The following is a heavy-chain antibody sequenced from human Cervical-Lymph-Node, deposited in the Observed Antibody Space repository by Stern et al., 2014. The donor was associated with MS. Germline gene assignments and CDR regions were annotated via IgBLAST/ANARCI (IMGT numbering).Heavy chain of an antibody. CDR3: AKDTGIAVAGLFDY. V-gene: IGHV3-9*01. CDR1: GFTFDDYA. Sequence: VQLVESGGGLVQPGRSLRLSCAASGFTFDDYAMHWVRQAPGKGLEWVSGISWNSGSIGYADSVKGRFTISRDNAKNSLYLQMNSLRAEDTALYYCAKDTGIAVAGLFDYWGQGTLVTVSS. J-gene: IGHJ4*02. D-gene: IGHD6-19*01. CDR2: ISWNSGSI.